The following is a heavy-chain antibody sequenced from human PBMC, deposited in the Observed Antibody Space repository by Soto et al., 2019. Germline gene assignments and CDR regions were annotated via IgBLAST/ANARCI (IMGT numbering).Heavy chain of an antibody. CDR3: ARVPDYGDDY. V-gene: IGHV3-48*01. J-gene: IGHJ4*02. Sequence: GGSLRLSCAASGFTFKKYSMIWVRQAPGKGLEWVSYISGNSSILYYGDSVKGRFTISRDNAKNSLYLQMLSLRAEDTAVYYCARVPDYGDDYWGQGTLVTVSS. CDR1: GFTFKKYS. D-gene: IGHD4-17*01. CDR2: ISGNSSIL.